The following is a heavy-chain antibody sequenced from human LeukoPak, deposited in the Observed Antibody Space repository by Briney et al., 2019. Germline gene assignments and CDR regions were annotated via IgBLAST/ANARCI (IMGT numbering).Heavy chain of an antibody. CDR2: IYHTGTT. CDR3: ARSPDDAFDI. J-gene: IGHJ3*02. Sequence: PSETLSLTCTVSGGSISSGGHYWTWIRQHQGKGLEWIAYIYHTGTTYYNPSLNSRINISVDTSKNQFSLKLSSVTAADTAVYYCARSPDDAFDIWGQGTMVTVSS. V-gene: IGHV4-31*03. CDR1: GGSISSGGHY.